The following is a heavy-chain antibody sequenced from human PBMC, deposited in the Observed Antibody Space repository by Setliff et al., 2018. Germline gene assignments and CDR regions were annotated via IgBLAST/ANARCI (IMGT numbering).Heavy chain of an antibody. CDR2: ISARNDDT. D-gene: IGHD4-17*01. CDR1: GYIFTRYR. J-gene: IGHJ4*01. CDR3: ARRSGDRGMTTGWPDDFDY. Sequence: ASVKVSCKASGYIFTRYRITWVRQSPGQGLEWMGWISARNDDTGYAQKFKGRVTLTTDTSTNTAYMELRSLRSDDTAVYYCARRSGDRGMTTGWPDDFDYWGRGTLVTVSS. V-gene: IGHV1-18*01.